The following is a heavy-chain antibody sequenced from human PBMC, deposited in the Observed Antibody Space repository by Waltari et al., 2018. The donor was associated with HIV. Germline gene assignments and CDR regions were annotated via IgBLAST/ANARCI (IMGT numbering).Heavy chain of an antibody. CDR1: GYTFTAYY. CDR2: FKPNWGGT. Sequence: QVQLVQSGAEVKKPGASVKVSCKASGYTFTAYYMHWVRQAPGQGLEWMGWFKPNWGGTNYAQKFEGRVTLTLDTSITPAFMELSSLRSDDTAVYYCARGLSGSYHSCLCYWGQGTLVTVSS. V-gene: IGHV1-2*02. D-gene: IGHD3-10*01. CDR3: ARGLSGSYHSCLCY. J-gene: IGHJ4*02.